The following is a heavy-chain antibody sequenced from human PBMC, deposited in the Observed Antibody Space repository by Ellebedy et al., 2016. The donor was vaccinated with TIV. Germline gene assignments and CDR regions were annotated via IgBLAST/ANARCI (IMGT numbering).Heavy chain of an antibody. CDR2: ISAYNGNT. CDR3: ARRWSLLRPGWFDP. J-gene: IGHJ5*02. CDR1: GYTFTSYG. V-gene: IGHV1-18*01. D-gene: IGHD2-15*01. Sequence: ASVKVSXXASGYTFTSYGISWVRQAPGQGLEWMGWISAYNGNTNYAQKLQGRVTMTTDTSTSTVYMELRSLRSDDTAVYYCARRWSLLRPGWFDPWGQGTLVTVSS.